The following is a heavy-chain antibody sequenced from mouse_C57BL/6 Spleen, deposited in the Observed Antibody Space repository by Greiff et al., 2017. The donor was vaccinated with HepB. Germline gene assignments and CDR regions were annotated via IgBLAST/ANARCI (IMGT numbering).Heavy chain of an antibody. V-gene: IGHV1-15*01. CDR2: IDPETGGT. J-gene: IGHJ2*01. D-gene: IGHD1-1*01. CDR3: TRVYYYGSSNY. Sequence: QVQLQQSGAELVRPGASVTLSCKASGYTFTDYEMHWVKQTPVHVLEWIGAIDPETGGTAYNQKFKGKAILTADKSSSTAYMELRSLTSEDSAVYYCTRVYYYGSSNYWGQGTTLTVSS. CDR1: GYTFTDYE.